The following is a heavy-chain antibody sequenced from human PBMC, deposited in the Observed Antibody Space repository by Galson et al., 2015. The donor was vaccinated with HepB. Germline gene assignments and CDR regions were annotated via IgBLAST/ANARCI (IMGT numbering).Heavy chain of an antibody. Sequence: SLRLSCAASGFTFGSYSMNWVRQAPGKGLEWVSSISSSSSYIYYADSVKGRFTISRDNAKNSLYLQMNSLRAEDTAVYYCASDAIMVYGDAFDIWGQGTMVTVSS. CDR1: GFTFGSYS. CDR3: ASDAIMVYGDAFDI. V-gene: IGHV3-21*01. D-gene: IGHD5/OR15-5a*01. CDR2: ISSSSSYI. J-gene: IGHJ3*02.